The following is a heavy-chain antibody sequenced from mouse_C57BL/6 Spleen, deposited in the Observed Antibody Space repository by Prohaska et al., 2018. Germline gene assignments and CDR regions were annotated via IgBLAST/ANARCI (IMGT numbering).Heavy chain of an antibody. J-gene: IGHJ4*01. CDR3: ARAGITTTRYAMDY. D-gene: IGHD1-1*01. CDR2: IYPRSGNT. Sequence: SVKLSCKASGYTFTSYGISWVKQRTGQGLEWIGEIYPRSGNTYYNEKFKGKATLTADKSSSTVYMELRSLTSEDAAVYCCARAGITTTRYAMDYWGQGTSVTVSS. CDR1: GYTFTSYG. V-gene: IGHV1-81*01.